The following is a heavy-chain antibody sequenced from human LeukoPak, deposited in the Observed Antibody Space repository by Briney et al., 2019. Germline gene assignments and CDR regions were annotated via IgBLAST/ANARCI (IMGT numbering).Heavy chain of an antibody. V-gene: IGHV3-23*01. D-gene: IGHD2-2*01. CDR3: ANFAGGIVPPGRY. Sequence: GGSLRLSCAASGFIFSSYAMNWVRQAPGKGLEWVSAISGSGGSTYYADSVKGRFTISRDNSKNTLYLQMNSLRAEDTAVYYCANFAGGIVPPGRYWGQGTLITVSS. CDR2: ISGSGGST. CDR1: GFIFSSYA. J-gene: IGHJ4*02.